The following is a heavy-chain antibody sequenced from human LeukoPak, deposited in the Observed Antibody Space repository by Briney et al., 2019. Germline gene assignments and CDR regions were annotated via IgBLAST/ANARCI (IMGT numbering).Heavy chain of an antibody. CDR2: INHSGST. J-gene: IGHJ4*02. Sequence: PSETLSLTCAVYGGSFSGYYWSWIRQPPGKGLEWIGEINHSGSTNYNPSLKSRVTTSVDTSKNQFSLKLNSVTAADTAVYYCARYHGGFDYWGQGTLVTVSS. CDR3: ARYHGGFDY. V-gene: IGHV4-34*01. CDR1: GGSFSGYY. D-gene: IGHD1-14*01.